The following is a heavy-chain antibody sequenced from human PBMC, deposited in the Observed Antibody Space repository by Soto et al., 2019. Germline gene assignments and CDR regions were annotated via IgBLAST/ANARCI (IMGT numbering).Heavy chain of an antibody. D-gene: IGHD3-3*01. J-gene: IGHJ4*02. V-gene: IGHV4-34*01. CDR1: GGSFSGYY. CDR3: ARGPRIPVDFWSGYYIAAFDY. CDR2: INHSGST. Sequence: SSETLSLTCAVYGGSFSGYYWSWIRQPPGKGLEWIGEINHSGSTNYNPSLKSRVTISVDTSKNQFSLKLSSVTAADTAVYYCARGPRIPVDFWSGYYIAAFDYWGQGTLVTVSS.